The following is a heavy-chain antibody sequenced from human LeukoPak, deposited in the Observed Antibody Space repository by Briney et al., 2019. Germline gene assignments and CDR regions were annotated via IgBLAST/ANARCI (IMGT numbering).Heavy chain of an antibody. J-gene: IGHJ4*02. D-gene: IGHD6-19*01. CDR3: AKGCSSGWLRILDYYFDY. CDR2: ISYDGSNK. Sequence: GGSLRLSCAASGFTFSSYGMHWVRQAPGKGLEWVAVISYDGSNKYYADSVKGRFTISRDNSKNTLYLQMNSLRAEDTAVYYCAKGCSSGWLRILDYYFDYWGQGTLVTVSS. CDR1: GFTFSSYG. V-gene: IGHV3-30*18.